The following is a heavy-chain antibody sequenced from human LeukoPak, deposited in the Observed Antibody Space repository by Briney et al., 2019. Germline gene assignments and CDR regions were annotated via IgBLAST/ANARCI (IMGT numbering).Heavy chain of an antibody. CDR2: IYYSGST. CDR1: GGSISGYY. Sequence: SETLSLTCTVSGGSISGYYWSWIRQPPGKGLEWIGYIYYSGSTNYNPSLKSRVTISVDTSKNQFSLNLSSVTAAVTAVYYCARGVREKNRGFLLYYYYYYMDVWGKGTTVAISS. CDR3: ARGVREKNRGFLLYYYYYYMDV. D-gene: IGHD3-10*01. V-gene: IGHV4-59*01. J-gene: IGHJ6*03.